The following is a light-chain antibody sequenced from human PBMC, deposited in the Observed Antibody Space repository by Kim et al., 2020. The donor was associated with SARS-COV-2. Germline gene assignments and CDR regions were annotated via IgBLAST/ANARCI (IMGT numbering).Light chain of an antibody. CDR3: SSFADNVHV. CDR2: EVG. J-gene: IGLJ1*01. Sequence: QSALTQPPSASGSPGQSITISCTGTSSNLGNYNYVSWYQQHPGKAPRLIIFEVGRRPSGVPDRFSGSKSGNTASLTVSGLQAEDEADYFCSSFADNVHVCGTGTKVTVL. V-gene: IGLV2-8*01. CDR1: SSNLGNYNY.